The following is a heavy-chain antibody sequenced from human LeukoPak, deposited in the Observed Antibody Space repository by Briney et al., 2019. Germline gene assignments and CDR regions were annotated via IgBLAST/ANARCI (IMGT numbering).Heavy chain of an antibody. Sequence: LETLSLTCAVYGGSFSGYYWSWIRQPPGKGLEWIGEINHSGSTNYNPSLKSRVTISVDTSKNQFSLKLSSVTAADTAVYYCARANDLRRGFDPWGQGTLVTVSS. D-gene: IGHD3-3*01. J-gene: IGHJ5*02. V-gene: IGHV4-34*01. CDR3: ARANDLRRGFDP. CDR1: GGSFSGYY. CDR2: INHSGST.